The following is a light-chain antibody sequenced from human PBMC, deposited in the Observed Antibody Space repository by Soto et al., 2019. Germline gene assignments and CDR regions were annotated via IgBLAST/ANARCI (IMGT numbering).Light chain of an antibody. J-gene: IGKJ1*01. CDR3: QQYGSSPPT. CDR2: GAS. Sequence: EIVLTQSPGTPSLSPGERATLSCRASQSVSSSYLAWYQQKPGQAPRLLIYGASSRATGIPDRFSGSGSGTDFTLTISRLEPEDFAVYYCQQYGSSPPTFGQGTKV. CDR1: QSVSSSY. V-gene: IGKV3-20*01.